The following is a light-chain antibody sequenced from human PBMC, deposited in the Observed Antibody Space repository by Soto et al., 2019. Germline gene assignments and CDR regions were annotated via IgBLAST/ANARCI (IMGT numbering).Light chain of an antibody. CDR2: GAS. V-gene: IGKV3-20*01. CDR1: QSVSSSY. Sequence: ENVLTQSPGTLSLSPGERATLSCRASQSVSSSYLAWYQQKPGQAPRLLIYGASSRATGIPDRFSGSGSGTDFTLTISRLEPEDFAVYYCQQYGSSFGQGTKVEIK. J-gene: IGKJ1*01. CDR3: QQYGSS.